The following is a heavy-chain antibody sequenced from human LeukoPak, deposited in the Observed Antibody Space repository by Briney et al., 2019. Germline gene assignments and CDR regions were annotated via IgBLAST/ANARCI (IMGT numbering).Heavy chain of an antibody. D-gene: IGHD6-19*01. CDR1: GFTFSKYA. Sequence: PGGSLRLSCAASGFTFSKYAMTWVRQAPGKGLEWVAFIQYDGSPILYGDSVNGRFTISRDNSKNTLYLQMNSLRPEDTAVYYCAKDVVGQQWPQNYWGQGTLVTVSS. CDR2: IQYDGSPI. J-gene: IGHJ4*02. V-gene: IGHV3-30*02. CDR3: AKDVVGQQWPQNY.